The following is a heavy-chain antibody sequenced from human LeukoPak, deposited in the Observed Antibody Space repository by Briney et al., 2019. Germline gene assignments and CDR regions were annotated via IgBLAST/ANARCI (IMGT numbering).Heavy chain of an antibody. CDR1: GNYW. V-gene: IGHV3-74*01. CDR2: INSDGSWT. J-gene: IGHJ4*02. D-gene: IGHD2-2*01. CDR3: VSFYETY. Sequence: GSLRLSCAASGNYWMHWVRQAPGKGLVWVSHINSDGSWTSYADSVKGRFTISKDNAKNTVYLQMNNLRAEDTAVYYCVSFYETYWGRGTLVTVSS.